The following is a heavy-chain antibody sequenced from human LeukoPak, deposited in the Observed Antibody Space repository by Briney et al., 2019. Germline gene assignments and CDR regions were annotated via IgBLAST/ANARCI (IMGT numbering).Heavy chain of an antibody. CDR3: ARDLWGEYSSSWYPYFDL. CDR1: GGSISSYY. J-gene: IGHJ2*01. V-gene: IGHV4-59*01. D-gene: IGHD6-13*01. CDR2: IYYSGST. Sequence: SETLSLTCTVSGGSISSYYWSWIRQPPGKGLEWIGYIYYSGSTNYNPSLKSRVTISVDTSKNQFSLKLSSVTAADTAVYYCARDLWGEYSSSWYPYFDLWGRGTLVTVSS.